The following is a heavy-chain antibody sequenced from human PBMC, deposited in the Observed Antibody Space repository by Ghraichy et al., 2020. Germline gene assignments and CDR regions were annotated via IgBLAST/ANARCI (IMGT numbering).Heavy chain of an antibody. Sequence: SETLSLTCTVSGGSVSSGDYYWGWLRQPPGEGLEWIGYIKFTGSTYYRPSLKSRVTISRDTSKNQFSLVLTSVTAADTAVYFCARAPDYRVAFDIWGQGTMVTVSS. J-gene: IGHJ3*02. V-gene: IGHV4-30-4*01. CDR2: IKFTGST. CDR3: ARAPDYRVAFDI. CDR1: GGSVSSGDYY. D-gene: IGHD4/OR15-4a*01.